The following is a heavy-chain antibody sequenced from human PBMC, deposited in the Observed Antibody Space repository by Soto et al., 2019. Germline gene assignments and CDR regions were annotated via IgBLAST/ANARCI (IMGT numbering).Heavy chain of an antibody. CDR1: GFTFDDYA. Sequence: PGGSLRLSCAASGFTFDDYAMHWVRQAPGKGLEWVSGISWNSGSTYYADSVKGRFTISRDNAKNTLYLQMNSLRAEDTAVYYCAIDPGLTIAVAGPYDAFDIWGQGTMVTVSS. CDR2: ISWNSGST. D-gene: IGHD6-19*01. V-gene: IGHV3-9*01. J-gene: IGHJ3*02. CDR3: AIDPGLTIAVAGPYDAFDI.